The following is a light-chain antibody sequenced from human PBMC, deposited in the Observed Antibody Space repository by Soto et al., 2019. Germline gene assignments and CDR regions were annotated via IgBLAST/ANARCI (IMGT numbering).Light chain of an antibody. CDR3: SSYTRSRPLV. CDR2: EVS. J-gene: IGLJ2*01. V-gene: IGLV2-14*01. CDR1: SSDVGGYNY. Sequence: QSALTQPASVSGSPGQSITISCTGTSSDVGGYNYVSWYQQHPGKAPKLMIYEVSNRPSGVSNRFSGSKSGNTASLTISGLQAEDEADYYCSSYTRSRPLVFGGGTKLTVL.